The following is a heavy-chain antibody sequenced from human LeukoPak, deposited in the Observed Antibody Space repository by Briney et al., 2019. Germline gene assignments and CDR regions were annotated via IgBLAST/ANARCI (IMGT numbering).Heavy chain of an antibody. D-gene: IGHD6-6*01. V-gene: IGHV3-23*01. CDR3: AKRVPYSSSSVYFDS. CDR1: GFTFSSYG. Sequence: PGRSLRLSCAVSGFTFSSYGMSWVRQAPGKGLEWVSAISDSGSDTYYADSVKGRFTISKDNSMNTLYLQMNSLKADDTAVYYCAKRVPYSSSSVYFDSWGQGTLVTVSS. J-gene: IGHJ4*02. CDR2: ISDSGSDT.